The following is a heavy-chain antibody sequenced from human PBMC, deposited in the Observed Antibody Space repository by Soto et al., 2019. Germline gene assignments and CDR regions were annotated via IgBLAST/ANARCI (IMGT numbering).Heavy chain of an antibody. J-gene: IGHJ5*02. Sequence: ASVKVSCKASGYTFTGYYMHWVRQAPGQGLEWMGWINPNSGGTNYAQKFQGWVTMTRDTSISTAYMELSRLRSDDTAVYYCARAPVHGTIFGVVENWFDPWGQGTLVTVSS. CDR1: GYTFTGYY. D-gene: IGHD3-3*01. CDR2: INPNSGGT. CDR3: ARAPVHGTIFGVVENWFDP. V-gene: IGHV1-2*04.